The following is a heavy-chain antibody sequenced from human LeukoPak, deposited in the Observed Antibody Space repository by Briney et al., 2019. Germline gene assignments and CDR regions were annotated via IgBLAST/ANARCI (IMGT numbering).Heavy chain of an antibody. CDR2: ISGSGGST. CDR3: AKDPRVGSRVATPCH. CDR1: GFTFSSYA. V-gene: IGHV3-23*01. Sequence: GGSLRLSCAASGFTFSSYAMSWVRHAPGEGLEWVSAISGSGGSTYYADSVKGRFTISRDNSKSTLFLQMNSLRAEDTAVYYCAKDPRVGSRVATPCHWGQGTLVTVSS. D-gene: IGHD5-24*01. J-gene: IGHJ4*02.